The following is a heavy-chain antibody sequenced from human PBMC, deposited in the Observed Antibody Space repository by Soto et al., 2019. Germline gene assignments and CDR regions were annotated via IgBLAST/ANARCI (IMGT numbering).Heavy chain of an antibody. CDR2: IYYSGNT. D-gene: IGHD4-17*01. J-gene: IGHJ4*02. Sequence: SETLSLTCTVSGGSISSYYWSWIRQPPGKGLEWIGYIYYSGNTNYNPSLKSRVTISVDTSKNQFSLKLSSVTAADTAVYYCARTTVTTLFDYWGQGTLVTVS. V-gene: IGHV4-59*01. CDR1: GGSISSYY. CDR3: ARTTVTTLFDY.